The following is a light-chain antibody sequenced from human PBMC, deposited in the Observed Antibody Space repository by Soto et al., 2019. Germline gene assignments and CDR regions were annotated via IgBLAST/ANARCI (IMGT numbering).Light chain of an antibody. CDR3: QQVNSYPQT. Sequence: DIQMTQSPSTLSASVGDGVTITCRASQRISTWLAWYQQKPGKAPKLLIYDASSLESGVPSRFSGSGSGTDFTLTISSLQPEDFATYYCQQVNSYPQTFGQGTRLEIK. V-gene: IGKV1-5*01. CDR2: DAS. J-gene: IGKJ5*01. CDR1: QRISTW.